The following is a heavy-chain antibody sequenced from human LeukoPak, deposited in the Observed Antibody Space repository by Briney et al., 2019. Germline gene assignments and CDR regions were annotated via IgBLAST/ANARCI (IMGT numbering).Heavy chain of an antibody. J-gene: IGHJ3*02. V-gene: IGHV3-23*01. D-gene: IGHD2-15*01. CDR2: ISWNSGST. CDR3: AKSFPDIVVVVAGSPPPHDAFDI. Sequence: PGGSLRLSCVASGFTVSTTYMGWVREAPGKGLEWVLGISWNSGSTYYADSVKGRFTISRDNSKNTLYLQMNSLRAEHTAVYYCAKSFPDIVVVVAGSPPPHDAFDIWGQGTMVTVSS. CDR1: GFTVSTTY.